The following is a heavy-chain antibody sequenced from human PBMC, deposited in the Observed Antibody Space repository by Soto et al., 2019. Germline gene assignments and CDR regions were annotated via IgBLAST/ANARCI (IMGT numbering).Heavy chain of an antibody. CDR1: GGSISSGGYY. CDR3: AGSPSSIHFDY. Sequence: SETLSLTCTVSGGSISSGGYYYSWIRQHPGKGLEWIGYIYYSGSTYYNPSLKSRFTISVDTSKNQFSLRLSSVTAADTAVYYCAGSPSSIHFDYWGQGTLVTAPQ. J-gene: IGHJ4*02. CDR2: IYYSGST. D-gene: IGHD1-26*01. V-gene: IGHV4-31*03.